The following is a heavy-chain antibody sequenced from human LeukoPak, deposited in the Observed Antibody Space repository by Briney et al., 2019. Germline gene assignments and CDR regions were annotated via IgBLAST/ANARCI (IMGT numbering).Heavy chain of an antibody. CDR3: ARSRGSSSWYHFDY. V-gene: IGHV3-33*01. D-gene: IGHD6-13*01. CDR1: GFTFSSYG. J-gene: IGHJ4*02. Sequence: PGGSLRLSCAASGFTFSSYGMHWVRQAPGKGLEWVAVIWYDGSNKYYADSVKGRFTISRDNSKNTLYLQMNSLRAEGTAVYYCARSRGSSSWYHFDYWGQGTLVTVSS. CDR2: IWYDGSNK.